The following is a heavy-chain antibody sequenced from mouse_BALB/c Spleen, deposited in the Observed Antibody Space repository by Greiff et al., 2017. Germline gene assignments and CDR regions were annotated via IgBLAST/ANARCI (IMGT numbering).Heavy chain of an antibody. V-gene: IGHV5-4*02. CDR1: GFTFSDYY. D-gene: IGHD1-1*01. J-gene: IGHJ4*01. CDR2: ISDGGSYT. Sequence: EVKLEESGGGLVKPGGSLKLSCAASGFTFSDYYMYWVRQTPEKRLEWVATISDGGSYTYYPDSVKGRFTISRDNAKNNLYLQMSSLKSEDTAMYYCARDITTVGVDYWGQGTSVTVSS. CDR3: ARDITTVGVDY.